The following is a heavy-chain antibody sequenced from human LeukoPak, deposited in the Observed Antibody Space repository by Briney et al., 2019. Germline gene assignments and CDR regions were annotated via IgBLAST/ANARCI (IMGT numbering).Heavy chain of an antibody. Sequence: PGGSLRLSCLTSGFTLSTNAMSWVRQALGEGLEWISGISGSGASTYYADSVKGRFTISRDDSRNTLYLQMNSLRGDDTAVYYCAKDVGKWESLHFFDYWGQGTLVTVSS. V-gene: IGHV3-23*01. J-gene: IGHJ4*02. CDR1: GFTLSTNA. CDR2: ISGSGAST. D-gene: IGHD1-26*01. CDR3: AKDVGKWESLHFFDY.